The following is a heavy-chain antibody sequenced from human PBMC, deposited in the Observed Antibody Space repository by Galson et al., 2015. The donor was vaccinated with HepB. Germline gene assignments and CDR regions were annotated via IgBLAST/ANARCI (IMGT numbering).Heavy chain of an antibody. Sequence: LRLSCAASGFTFSSYSMNWVRQAPGKGLEWVSSISSSSSYIYYADSVKGRFTISRDNAKNSLYLQMNSLRAEDTAVYYCARGLNYYDSSGYHGGAFDIWGQGTMVTVSS. CDR1: GFTFSSYS. J-gene: IGHJ3*02. CDR3: ARGLNYYDSSGYHGGAFDI. V-gene: IGHV3-21*01. D-gene: IGHD3-22*01. CDR2: ISSSSSYI.